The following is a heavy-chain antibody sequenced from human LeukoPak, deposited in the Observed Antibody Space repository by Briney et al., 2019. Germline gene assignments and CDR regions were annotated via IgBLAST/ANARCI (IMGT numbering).Heavy chain of an antibody. J-gene: IGHJ3*02. CDR2: IFSSGGT. CDR3: ARLSGGSSGYDAFDI. CDR1: GGSINSRSLY. V-gene: IGHV4-39*01. D-gene: IGHD3-22*01. Sequence: SETLSLTCTVSGGSINSRSLYWGWIRQPPGKGLVWIVSIFSSGGTSYNPSLRSRVNISVDTPKNQFSLKLSSVTAADTAVFYCARLSGGSSGYDAFDIWGQGTMVTV.